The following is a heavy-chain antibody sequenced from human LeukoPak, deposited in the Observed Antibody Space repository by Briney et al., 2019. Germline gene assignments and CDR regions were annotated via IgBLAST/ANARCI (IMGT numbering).Heavy chain of an antibody. V-gene: IGHV3-11*04. J-gene: IGHJ6*03. CDR2: ITSSGSTI. CDR3: ARVRNDDFTYYYYYMDV. D-gene: IGHD1-1*01. Sequence: GGSLRLSCAASGFTFSDYYMTWIRQVPGKGLEWVSYITSSGSTIYYADSVKGRFAISRDNAKNSLYLQMNSLRAEDTAVYYCARVRNDDFTYYYYYMDVWGRGTTVTVSS. CDR1: GFTFSDYY.